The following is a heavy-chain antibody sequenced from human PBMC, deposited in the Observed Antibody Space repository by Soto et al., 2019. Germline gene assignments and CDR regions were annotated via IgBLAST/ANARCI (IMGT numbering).Heavy chain of an antibody. J-gene: IGHJ4*02. CDR2: ITPFSGDV. CDR3: AGGGAGSGRFTWELPDH. V-gene: IGHV1-45*02. D-gene: IGHD1-26*01. CDR1: GNTFTYRY. Sequence: QMQLVQNGAEVKKTGSSVTVSCKALGNTFTYRYLHWVRQAPGQALEWMGWITPFSGDVHYAQKFQERVSITRDRSINTAYMQMSSLRSEDTAMYFCAGGGAGSGRFTWELPDHWGQGTLVTVSS.